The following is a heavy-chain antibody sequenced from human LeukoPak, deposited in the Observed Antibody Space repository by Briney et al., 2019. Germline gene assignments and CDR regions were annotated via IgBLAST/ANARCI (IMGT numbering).Heavy chain of an antibody. Sequence: SEALSLTCTVSGYSISSGYYWGWIRQPPGKGLEWIGSIYYSGSTYYNPSLKSRVTISVDTSKNQFSLKLSSVTAADTAVYYCARLKWFVVVTATDWYFDLWGRGTLVTVSS. J-gene: IGHJ2*01. CDR2: IYYSGST. D-gene: IGHD2-21*02. CDR1: GYSISSGYY. V-gene: IGHV4-38-2*02. CDR3: ARLKWFVVVTATDWYFDL.